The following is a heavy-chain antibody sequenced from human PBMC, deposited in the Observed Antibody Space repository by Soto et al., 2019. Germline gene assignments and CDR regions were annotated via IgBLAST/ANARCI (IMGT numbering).Heavy chain of an antibody. CDR2: LTPNNGDT. CDR1: GYTFTNYD. CDR3: ARENGDFDY. V-gene: IGHV1-8*01. D-gene: IGHD4-17*01. Sequence: QVQLVQSGAEVKKPGASVKVSCKAAGYTFTNYDINWVRQASGQWLEWMGWLTPNNGDTGIAQKFRGRLTMTRNTSISTAYMELSSLRSEDSAVYYCARENGDFDYWGQGSQVTVSS. J-gene: IGHJ4*02.